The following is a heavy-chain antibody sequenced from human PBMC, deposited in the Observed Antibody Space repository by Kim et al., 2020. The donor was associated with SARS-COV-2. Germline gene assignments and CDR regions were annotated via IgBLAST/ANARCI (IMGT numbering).Heavy chain of an antibody. D-gene: IGHD3-10*01. V-gene: IGHV3-21*01. CDR3: ARDEKRSGSGKFNDY. CDR1: GFTFSSYS. CDR2: ISSSSSYI. Sequence: GGSLRLSCAASGFTFSSYSMNWVRQAPGKGLEWVSSISSSSSYIYYADSVKGRFTISRDNAKNSLYLQMNSLRAEDTAVYYCARDEKRSGSGKFNDYWGQGTLVTVSS. J-gene: IGHJ4*02.